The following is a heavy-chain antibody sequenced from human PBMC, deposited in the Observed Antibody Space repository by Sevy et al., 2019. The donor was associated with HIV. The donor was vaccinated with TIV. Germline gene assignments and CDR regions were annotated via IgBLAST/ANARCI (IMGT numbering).Heavy chain of an antibody. CDR1: GFTFSSYW. Sequence: GGSLRLSCAASGFTFSSYWMSWVRQAPGKGLEWVANIKQDGSEKYYVDSVKRRFTISRDNAKNSLYLQMNSLRAEDTAVYYCAREWGGGYDFWSGYYTAFDIWGQGTMVTVSS. D-gene: IGHD3-3*01. CDR3: AREWGGGYDFWSGYYTAFDI. J-gene: IGHJ3*02. CDR2: IKQDGSEK. V-gene: IGHV3-7*03.